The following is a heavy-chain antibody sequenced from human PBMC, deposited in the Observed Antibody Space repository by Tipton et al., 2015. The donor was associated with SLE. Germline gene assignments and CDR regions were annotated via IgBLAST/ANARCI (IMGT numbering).Heavy chain of an antibody. CDR1: GFTVSSHY. Sequence: GSLRLSCVAYGFTVSSHYIGWVRQASGKGLEWVGHIRSKANNYATAYAASVKGRFTISRDDSKNTAYLQMNSLKTEDTAVYYCTRASSDSSSSRFDPWGQGTLVTVSS. D-gene: IGHD6-6*01. V-gene: IGHV3-73*01. CDR3: TRASSDSSSSRFDP. J-gene: IGHJ5*02. CDR2: IRSKANNYAT.